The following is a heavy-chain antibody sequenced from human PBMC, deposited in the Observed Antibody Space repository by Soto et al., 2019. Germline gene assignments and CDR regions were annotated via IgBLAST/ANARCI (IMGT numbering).Heavy chain of an antibody. D-gene: IGHD4-4*01. Sequence: QVQLVESGGGVVQPGRSLRLSCAASGFTFSSYGMHWVRQAPGKGLEWVAVIWYDGSNKYYADSVKGRFTISRDNSKNTLYLQMNSLRAEDTAVYYCARGNSNLYYYYYYGMDVWGQGTTVTVSS. CDR3: ARGNSNLYYYYYYGMDV. J-gene: IGHJ6*02. CDR2: IWYDGSNK. CDR1: GFTFSSYG. V-gene: IGHV3-33*01.